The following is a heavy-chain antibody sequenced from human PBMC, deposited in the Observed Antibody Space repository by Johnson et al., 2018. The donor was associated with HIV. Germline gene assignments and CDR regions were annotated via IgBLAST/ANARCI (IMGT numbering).Heavy chain of an antibody. CDR1: GFTFSTFG. J-gene: IGHJ3*02. Sequence: QVQLVESGGGVVQPGGSLRLSCSASGFTFSTFGMHWVRQAPGKGLEWVAFIRYDGSDKYYGDSVKGRFTISRDNSKNTLYLQMNSLRAEDTAVYYCARATPGIAAAGPTRPSAFDIWGQGTMVTVSS. V-gene: IGHV3-30*02. D-gene: IGHD6-13*01. CDR2: IRYDGSDK. CDR3: ARATPGIAAAGPTRPSAFDI.